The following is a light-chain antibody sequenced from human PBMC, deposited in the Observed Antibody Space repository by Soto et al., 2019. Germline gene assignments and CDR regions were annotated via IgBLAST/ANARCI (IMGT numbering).Light chain of an antibody. J-gene: IGKJ1*01. CDR1: QSLGGN. CDR3: LQDYNYPRT. Sequence: EIVMTQSPSTLAVSPVDTAILSFRASQSLGGNLAWYQQKPGQGPRLLIFRASSRATGVPARFSASGSGTEFTLTISSLQPEDFATYYCLQDYNYPRTFGQGTKVDI. V-gene: IGKV3-15*01. CDR2: RAS.